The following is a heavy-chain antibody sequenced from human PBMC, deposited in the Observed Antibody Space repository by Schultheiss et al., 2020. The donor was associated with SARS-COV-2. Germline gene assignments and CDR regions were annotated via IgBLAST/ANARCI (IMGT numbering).Heavy chain of an antibody. J-gene: IGHJ4*02. CDR1: GGSFSGHY. V-gene: IGHV4-34*01. D-gene: IGHD1-26*01. CDR2: INHSGST. Sequence: SETLSLTCAVYGGSFSGHYWSWIRQPPGKGLEWIGEINHSGSTNYNPSLKSRVTISVDTSKKQFSLKLSSVTAADTAVYYCARASGSSGRAFEYWGQGTLVTVSS. CDR3: ARASGSSGRAFEY.